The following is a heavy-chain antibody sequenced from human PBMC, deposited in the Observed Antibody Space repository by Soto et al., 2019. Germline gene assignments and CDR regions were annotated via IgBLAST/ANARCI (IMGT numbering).Heavy chain of an antibody. Sequence: PGGSLRLSCAASGLTFRSYWMHWVRQAPGKGLVWVSRINTDGSVAMYVDSVKGRFTISRDNAKNTLYLQMNSLRAEDTAVYYCARSLWFGELLSWAPFDYWGQGTLVTVSS. V-gene: IGHV3-74*03. CDR1: GLTFRSYW. D-gene: IGHD3-10*01. CDR3: ARSLWFGELLSWAPFDY. CDR2: INTDGSVA. J-gene: IGHJ4*02.